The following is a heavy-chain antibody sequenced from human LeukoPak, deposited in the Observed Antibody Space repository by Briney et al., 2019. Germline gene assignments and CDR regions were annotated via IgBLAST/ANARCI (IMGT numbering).Heavy chain of an antibody. CDR2: ISGSGGST. Sequence: GGSLRLSCAASGFTFSSYAMSWVRQAPGKGLEWVSAISGSGGSTYYADSVKGRFTISRDNSKNTLYLQMNSLRAEDTAVYYCAKDEGSFRLDSSSSLPFDWGQGTLVTVSS. J-gene: IGHJ4*02. CDR1: GFTFSSYA. D-gene: IGHD6-6*01. CDR3: AKDEGSFRLDSSSSLPFD. V-gene: IGHV3-23*01.